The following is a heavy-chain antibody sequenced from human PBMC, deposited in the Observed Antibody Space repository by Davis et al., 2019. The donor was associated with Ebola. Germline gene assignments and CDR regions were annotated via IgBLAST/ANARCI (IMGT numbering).Heavy chain of an antibody. Sequence: PGGSLRLSCAASGFTVSSNYMSWVRQAPGKGLEWVSVIYSGGSTYYADSVKGRFTISRDNSKNTLYLQMNSLRAEDTAVYYCARDGPTYSSRPWYYYYGMDVWGQGTTVTVSS. V-gene: IGHV3-66*01. D-gene: IGHD6-13*01. J-gene: IGHJ6*02. CDR2: IYSGGST. CDR3: ARDGPTYSSRPWYYYYGMDV. CDR1: GFTVSSNY.